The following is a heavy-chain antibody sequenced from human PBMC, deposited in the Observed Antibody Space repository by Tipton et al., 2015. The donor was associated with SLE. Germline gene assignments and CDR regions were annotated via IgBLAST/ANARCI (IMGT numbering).Heavy chain of an antibody. CDR1: GFTFDDYA. CDR3: AKDKDPYYYDSSGYTHAFDI. J-gene: IGHJ3*02. CDR2: ISWNSGSI. D-gene: IGHD3-22*01. V-gene: IGHV3-9*01. Sequence: SLRLSCAASGFTFDDYAMHWVRQAPGKGLEWGSGISWNSGSIGYADSGKGRFTISRDNAKNSLYLQMNSLRAEDTALYYCAKDKDPYYYDSSGYTHAFDIWGQGTMVTVSS.